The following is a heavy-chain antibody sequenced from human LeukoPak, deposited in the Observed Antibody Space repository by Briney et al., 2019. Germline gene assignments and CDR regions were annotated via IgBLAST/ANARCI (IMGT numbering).Heavy chain of an antibody. D-gene: IGHD3-10*01. CDR2: TEPGTGS. J-gene: IGHJ2*01. Sequence: GGSLRLSCAASGFTFSTYSMNWVRLAPGKGLEWVSSTEPGTGSIADPVQGRFTIPRDNAHNSLYLQMNSLRVEDTAVYYCARDYRDAYGYRYFDLWGRGTLVTVSS. V-gene: IGHV3-21*01. CDR3: ARDYRDAYGYRYFDL. CDR1: GFTFSTYS.